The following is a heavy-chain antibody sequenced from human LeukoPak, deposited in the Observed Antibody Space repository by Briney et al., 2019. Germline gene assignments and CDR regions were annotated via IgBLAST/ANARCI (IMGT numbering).Heavy chain of an antibody. D-gene: IGHD6-19*01. CDR1: GGSISSYY. Sequence: PSETLSLTCTVSGGSISSYYWSWIRQPPGKGREWIGYIYYSGSTNYNPSLKSRVTISVDTSKNQFSLKLSSVTAADTAVYYCARDKGSSGWFEWGQGTLVTVSS. CDR3: ARDKGSSGWFE. J-gene: IGHJ4*02. CDR2: IYYSGST. V-gene: IGHV4-59*01.